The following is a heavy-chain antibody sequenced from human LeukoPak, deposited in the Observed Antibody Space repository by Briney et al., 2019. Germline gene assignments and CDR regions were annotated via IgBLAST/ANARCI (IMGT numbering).Heavy chain of an antibody. CDR1: GFTFSSYS. CDR2: ISSSSSTI. V-gene: IGHV3-48*01. J-gene: IGHJ4*02. CDR3: ARAQEGGYSSGWYPYYFDY. Sequence: GGSLRLSCAASGFTFSSYSMNWVRQAPGKGLEWVSYISSSSSTIYYADSVKGRFTISRDNAKNSLYLQMNSLRAEDTAVYYCARAQEGGYSSGWYPYYFDYWGQGTLVTVSS. D-gene: IGHD6-19*01.